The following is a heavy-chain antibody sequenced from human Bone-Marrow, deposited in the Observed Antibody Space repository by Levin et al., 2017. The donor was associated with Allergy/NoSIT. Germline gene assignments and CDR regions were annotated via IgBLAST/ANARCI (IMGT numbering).Heavy chain of an antibody. CDR2: IYHPGTT. J-gene: IGHJ3*02. Sequence: SETLSLSCTVSGASITSSGYFWVWLRQPPGKGLEWIGSIYHPGTTYFNPSLKSRVSISIDTSKSQFSLRLNSVTATDTAVYFCARQSPRLRYAFDIWGQGTMVAVSS. V-gene: IGHV4-39*01. D-gene: IGHD4-17*01. CDR1: GASITSSGYF. CDR3: ARQSPRLRYAFDI.